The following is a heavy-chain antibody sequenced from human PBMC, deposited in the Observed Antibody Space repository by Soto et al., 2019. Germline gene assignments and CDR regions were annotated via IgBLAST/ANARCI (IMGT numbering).Heavy chain of an antibody. CDR2: ISSSSSTI. CDR1: EFTFSSYS. D-gene: IGHD3-22*01. V-gene: IGHV3-48*02. J-gene: IGHJ6*02. Sequence: PGGSLRLSCAASEFTFSSYSMNWVRQAPGKGLEWVSYISSSSSTIYYADSVKGRFTISRDNAKNSLYLQMNSLRDEDTAVYYCARKNYYDSSGYWVSTAPYYGMDVWGQGTTVTVSS. CDR3: ARKNYYDSSGYWVSTAPYYGMDV.